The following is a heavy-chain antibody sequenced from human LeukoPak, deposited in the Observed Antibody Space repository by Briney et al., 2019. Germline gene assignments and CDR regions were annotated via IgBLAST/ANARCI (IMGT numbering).Heavy chain of an antibody. CDR2: ISYDGSNK. Sequence: PGGSLRLSCAASGFTFSSYAMHWVRQAPGKGLEWVAVISYDGSNKYYADSVKGRFTISRDNSKNTLYLRMNSLRAEDTAVYYCARGIGYCSSTSCYNRGGDDWGQGTLVTVSS. J-gene: IGHJ4*02. CDR3: ARGIGYCSSTSCYNRGGDD. CDR1: GFTFSSYA. D-gene: IGHD2-2*02. V-gene: IGHV3-30-3*01.